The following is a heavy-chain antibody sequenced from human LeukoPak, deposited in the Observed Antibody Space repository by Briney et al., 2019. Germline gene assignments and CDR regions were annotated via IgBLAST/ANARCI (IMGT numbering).Heavy chain of an antibody. V-gene: IGHV1-2*02. D-gene: IGHD6-13*01. CDR3: ARTGYSSSWYWYY. J-gene: IGHJ4*02. CDR2: INTKSGGT. Sequence: ASVKVSCQASGFTFTDYYMHWVRQPPGQQLDWMGWINTKSGGTNYAQKFQGRVTMTMDTSISTAYMELTRLRSDDTAVYYCARTGYSSSWYWYYWGLGTLVTVSS. CDR1: GFTFTDYY.